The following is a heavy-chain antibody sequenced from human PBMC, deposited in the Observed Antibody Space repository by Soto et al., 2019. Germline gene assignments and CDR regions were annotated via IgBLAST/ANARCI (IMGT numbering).Heavy chain of an antibody. CDR1: GYTFTSYY. CDR2: INPSGGST. D-gene: IGHD3-9*01. V-gene: IGHV1-46*01. CDR3: ARPANELRYFDWLLPSFDY. Sequence: ASVKVSCKASGYTFTSYYMHWVRQAPGQGLEWMGIINPSGGSTSYAQKFQGRVTMTRDTSTSTVYMELSSLRSEDTAVYYCARPANELRYFDWLLPSFDYWGQGTLVTVSS. J-gene: IGHJ4*02.